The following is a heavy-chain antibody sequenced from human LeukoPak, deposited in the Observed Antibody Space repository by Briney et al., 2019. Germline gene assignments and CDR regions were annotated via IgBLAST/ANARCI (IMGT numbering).Heavy chain of an antibody. D-gene: IGHD6-19*01. CDR1: GFTFGDYA. V-gene: IGHV3-49*03. CDR3: TRDLSGSSGWYGGSDAFDI. CDR2: TRSKAYGGTT. Sequence: GGSLRLSCTASGFTFGDYAMSWFRQAPGKGLEWVGFTRSKAYGGTTEYAASVKGRFTISRDDSKSIAYLQMNSLKTEDTAVYYCTRDLSGSSGWYGGSDAFDIWGQGTMVTVSS. J-gene: IGHJ3*02.